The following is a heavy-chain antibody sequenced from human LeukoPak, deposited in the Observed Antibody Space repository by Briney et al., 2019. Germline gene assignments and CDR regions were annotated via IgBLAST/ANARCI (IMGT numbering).Heavy chain of an antibody. Sequence: SETLSLTCAVYGESFSGYYWSWIRQPPGKGLEWIGYIYYSGSTNYNPSLKSRVTISVDTSKNQFSLKLSSVTAADTAVYYCASSDRNAFDIWGQGTMVTVSS. CDR2: IYYSGST. CDR1: GESFSGYY. CDR3: ASSDRNAFDI. J-gene: IGHJ3*02. V-gene: IGHV4-59*01.